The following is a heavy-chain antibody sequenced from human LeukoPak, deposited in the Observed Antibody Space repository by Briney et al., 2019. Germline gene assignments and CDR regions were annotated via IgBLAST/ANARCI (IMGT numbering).Heavy chain of an antibody. V-gene: IGHV1-18*01. D-gene: IGHD2-2*01. CDR3: ARGASTYCSSTSCPSWFDP. CDR2: ISAYNGNT. J-gene: IGHJ5*02. CDR1: GYTFTSYG. Sequence: GASVKVSCKASGYTFTSYGISWVRQAPGQGLEWMGWISAYNGNTNYAQKLQGRVTMTTDTSTSTAYMELRSLRSDDTAVYHCARGASTYCSSTSCPSWFDPWGQGTLVTVSS.